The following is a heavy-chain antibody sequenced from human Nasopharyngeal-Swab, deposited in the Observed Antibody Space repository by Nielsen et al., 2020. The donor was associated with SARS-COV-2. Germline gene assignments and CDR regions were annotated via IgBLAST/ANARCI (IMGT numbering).Heavy chain of an antibody. V-gene: IGHV3-53*01. CDR2: IYSGGTT. CDR3: ARGKQWLDRGSDY. CDR1: GFTVSANY. Sequence: GESLKISCAASGFTVSANYMSWVRQAPGKGLEWVSSIYSGGTTYYADSVKGRFTISRGNAKNSLYLQMNSLRAEDTAVYYCARGKQWLDRGSDYWGQGTLVTVSS. D-gene: IGHD6-19*01. J-gene: IGHJ4*02.